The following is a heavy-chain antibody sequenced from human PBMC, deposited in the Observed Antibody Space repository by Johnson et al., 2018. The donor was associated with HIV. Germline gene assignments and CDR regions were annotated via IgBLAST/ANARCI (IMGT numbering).Heavy chain of an antibody. J-gene: IGHJ3*02. Sequence: QEKLVESGGGVVQPGRSLRLSCAASGFTFSSYAMHWVRQAPGKGLEWVAVISYDGSNKYYADSVKGRFTISRDNAKNSLYLQMNSLRAEDTAVYYCARDDAFDIWGQGTMVTVSS. CDR1: GFTFSSYA. CDR2: ISYDGSNK. V-gene: IGHV3-30*04. CDR3: ARDDAFDI.